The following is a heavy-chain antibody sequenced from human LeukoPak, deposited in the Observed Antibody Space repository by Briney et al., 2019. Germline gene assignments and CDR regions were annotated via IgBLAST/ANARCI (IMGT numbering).Heavy chain of an antibody. J-gene: IGHJ4*02. CDR2: IHPHGIF. CDR3: SRGRDRSKAGDH. V-gene: IGHV4-34*01. D-gene: IGHD5-24*01. Sequence: PSETLSLTCDLSGGSCDDYYCSWIRQHPGKGLEWIGEIHPHGIFYYNSSLMSRVTISIDTSKTQFSLRLTSVTAADTAFYYCSRGRDRSKAGDHWGPGSLVTVSS. CDR1: GGSCDDYY.